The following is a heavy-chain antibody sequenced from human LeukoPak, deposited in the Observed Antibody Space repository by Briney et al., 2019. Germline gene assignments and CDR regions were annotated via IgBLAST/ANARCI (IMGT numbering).Heavy chain of an antibody. CDR3: AKDLLGKDIVVVPAAMNYFDY. D-gene: IGHD2-2*01. CDR1: GFTFSSYA. V-gene: IGHV3-23*01. J-gene: IGHJ4*02. Sequence: GGSLRLSCAASGFTFSSYAMSWVRQAPGKGLEWVSAISGSGGSTYHADSVKGRFTISRDNSKNTLYLQMNSLRAEDTAVYYCAKDLLGKDIVVVPAAMNYFDYWGQGTLVTVSS. CDR2: ISGSGGST.